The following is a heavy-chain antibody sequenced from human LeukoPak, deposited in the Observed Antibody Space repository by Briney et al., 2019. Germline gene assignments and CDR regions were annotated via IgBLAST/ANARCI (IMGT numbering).Heavy chain of an antibody. Sequence: SVKVSCKASGYTFTSNGISWVRQAPGQGLEWMGGIIPIFGTANYAQKFQGRVTITADKSTSTAYMELSSLRSEDTAVYYCARENGGYSYGDYYYYYMDVWGKGTTVTVSS. D-gene: IGHD5-18*01. CDR2: IIPIFGTA. J-gene: IGHJ6*03. CDR3: ARENGGYSYGDYYYYYMDV. V-gene: IGHV1-69*06. CDR1: GYTFTSNG.